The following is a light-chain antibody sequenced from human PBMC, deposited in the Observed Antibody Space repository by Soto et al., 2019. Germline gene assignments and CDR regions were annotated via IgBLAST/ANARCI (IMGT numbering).Light chain of an antibody. V-gene: IGLV2-18*02. CDR1: SSDVGSYNR. J-gene: IGLJ1*01. Sequence: QSVLTQPPSVSGSPGQSVTISCTGTSSDVGSYNRVSWYQQPPGTAPKLIIYEVSHRPSGVPDRFSGSKSGNTASLTISGLQADDEADYYCSSYTSTTTFNYVFGTGTKLTVL. CDR2: EVS. CDR3: SSYTSTTTFNYV.